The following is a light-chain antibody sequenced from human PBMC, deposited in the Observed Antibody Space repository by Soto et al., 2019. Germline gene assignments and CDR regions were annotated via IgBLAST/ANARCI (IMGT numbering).Light chain of an antibody. J-gene: IGKJ1*01. CDR3: QQYGSSAWT. CDR2: GAS. CDR1: QSVSSSY. V-gene: IGKV3-20*01. Sequence: EIVLTQSPGTLSLSPGERATLPCRASQSVSSSYLAWYQQTPGQAPRLLIYGASSRATGIPDRFSGSGSGTDFTLTISRLEAEDFAVYYCQQYGSSAWTFGQGTKVEIK.